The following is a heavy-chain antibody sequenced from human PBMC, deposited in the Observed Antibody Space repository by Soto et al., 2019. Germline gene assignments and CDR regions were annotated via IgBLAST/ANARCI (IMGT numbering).Heavy chain of an antibody. CDR1: GCTFRTYT. CDR3: ARDRGYDAHDYYYNAMDV. CDR2: IRGFSPYT. J-gene: IGHJ6*02. Sequence: GSLSLSCVASGCTFRTYTMNWVRQAPEKGLEWVSGIRGFSPYTFYAESVKGRFTISRDNAKNSLYLQMNSLGVEDTAVYYCARDRGYDAHDYYYNAMDVWGQGTTVTVSS. D-gene: IGHD2-15*01. V-gene: IGHV3-21*01.